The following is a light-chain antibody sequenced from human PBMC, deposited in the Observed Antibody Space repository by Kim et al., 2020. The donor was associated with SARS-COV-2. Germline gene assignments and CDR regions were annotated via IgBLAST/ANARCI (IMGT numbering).Light chain of an antibody. CDR1: NTNIGADYD. J-gene: IGLJ1*01. V-gene: IGLV1-40*01. CDR2: GNT. CDR3: QSYDSSLRDYV. Sequence: QRVTISCTGSNTNIGADYDVHWYRQLPDTAPTLLIYGNTNRPSGVSDRFSGSKSGTSASLAIAGLQAEDEADYYCQSYDSSLRDYVFGTGTKVTVL.